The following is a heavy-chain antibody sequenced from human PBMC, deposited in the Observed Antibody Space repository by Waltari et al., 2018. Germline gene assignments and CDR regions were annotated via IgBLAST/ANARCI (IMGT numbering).Heavy chain of an antibody. Sequence: EVQLVESGGGLAQNGGSLRFSCAASGCLFSRYDMHWVRPAPGKGLEGVSYSSSNGSILYYADSVKCRFTISRDNAKTSLYLQMNSLRAEDTAVYYCARSLSSSEGYWGQGTLVTVSS. D-gene: IGHD6-6*01. CDR1: GCLFSRYD. V-gene: IGHV3-48*03. CDR2: SSSNGSIL. CDR3: ARSLSSSEGY. J-gene: IGHJ4*02.